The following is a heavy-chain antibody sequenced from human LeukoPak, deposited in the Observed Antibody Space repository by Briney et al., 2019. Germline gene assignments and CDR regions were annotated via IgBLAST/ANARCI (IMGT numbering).Heavy chain of an antibody. CDR3: ARGSRDYDILTVWNYFDY. D-gene: IGHD3-9*01. CDR1: GYTFTRSG. Sequence: GASVKVSCKPSGYTFTRSGINWLRQAPAQGLEWMGWISAYNGNTDYAQKFQGRVTLTTDTSTSTAYMELTSLRFDDTAVYYCARGSRDYDILTVWNYFDYWGQGTLVTVSS. CDR2: ISAYNGNT. V-gene: IGHV1-18*01. J-gene: IGHJ4*02.